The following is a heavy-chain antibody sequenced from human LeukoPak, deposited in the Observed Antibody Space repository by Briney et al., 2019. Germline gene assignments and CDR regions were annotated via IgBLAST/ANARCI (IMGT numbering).Heavy chain of an antibody. CDR3: AKALELLWFGELSH. Sequence: PGGSLRLSCAASGFTFSSYGMHWVRQAPGKGLEWVAVISYDGSNKYYADSVKGRFTISRDNSKNTLYLQMNSLRAEDTAVYYCAKALELLWFGELSHWGQGTLVTVSS. CDR2: ISYDGSNK. CDR1: GFTFSSYG. D-gene: IGHD3-10*01. J-gene: IGHJ4*02. V-gene: IGHV3-30*18.